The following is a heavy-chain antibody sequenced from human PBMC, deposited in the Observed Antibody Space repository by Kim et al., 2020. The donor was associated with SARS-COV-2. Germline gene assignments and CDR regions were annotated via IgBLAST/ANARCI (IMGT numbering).Heavy chain of an antibody. CDR3: AKARDSSSWNESGFDS. D-gene: IGHD6-13*01. CDR1: GFTFSGYG. J-gene: IGHJ5*01. Sequence: GGSLRLSCAASGFTFSGYGMHWVRQAPGKGLEWVAVISCDGSNRYYADSAKGRFTITRENSKNKLYLQLNSQRPKDKAVDYCAKARDSSSWNESGFDSWGQGTLVTVSS. CDR2: ISCDGSNR. V-gene: IGHV3-30*18.